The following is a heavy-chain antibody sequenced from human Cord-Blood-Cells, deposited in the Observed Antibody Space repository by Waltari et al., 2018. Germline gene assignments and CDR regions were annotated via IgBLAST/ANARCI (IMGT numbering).Heavy chain of an antibody. Sequence: QVQLQESGPGLVKPSQTLSLTCTVSGGSISSGSYYWSWIRQPAGKGLEWIGYIYTSGRTNYNPSRKSRITISVDTSKNQFSLKLSSVTAADTAVYYCARGTDSSFDYWGQGTLVTVSS. V-gene: IGHV4-61*09. CDR3: ARGTDSSFDY. D-gene: IGHD6-13*01. CDR2: IYTSGRT. CDR1: GGSISSGSYY. J-gene: IGHJ4*02.